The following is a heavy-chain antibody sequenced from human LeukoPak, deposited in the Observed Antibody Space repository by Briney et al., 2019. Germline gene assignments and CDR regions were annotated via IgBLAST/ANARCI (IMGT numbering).Heavy chain of an antibody. CDR3: ARDPTDVLLWFGEWENWFDP. D-gene: IGHD3-10*01. CDR2: ISAYNGNT. CDR1: GYTFTSYG. V-gene: IGHV1-18*01. Sequence: ASVKVSCKASGYTFTSYGISWVRQAPGQGLEWMGWISAYNGNTNYAQKLQGRVTMTTDTSTSTAYMELRSLRSDDTAVYYCARDPTDVLLWFGEWENWFDPWGQGTLVTVSS. J-gene: IGHJ5*02.